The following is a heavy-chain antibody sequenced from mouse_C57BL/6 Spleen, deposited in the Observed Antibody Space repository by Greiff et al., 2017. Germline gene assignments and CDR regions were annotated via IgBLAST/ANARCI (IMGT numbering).Heavy chain of an antibody. CDR2: INPSNGGT. J-gene: IGHJ2*01. CDR1: GYTFTSYW. CDR3: ARLLRSAYYFDY. D-gene: IGHD1-1*01. V-gene: IGHV1-53*01. Sequence: QVHVKQPGTELVKPGASVKLSCKASGYTFTSYWMHWVKQRPGQGLEWIGNINPSNGGTNYNEKFKSKATLTVDKSSSTAYMQLSSLTSEDSAVYYCARLLRSAYYFDYWGQGTTLTVSS.